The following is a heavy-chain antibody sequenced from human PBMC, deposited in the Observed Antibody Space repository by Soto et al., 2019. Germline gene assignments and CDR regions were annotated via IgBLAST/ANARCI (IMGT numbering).Heavy chain of an antibody. J-gene: IGHJ4*02. D-gene: IGHD3-10*01. CDR1: GYTFTDYY. CDR2: VDPEESET. Sequence: ASVKVSFKVSGYTFTDYYIHWVQQAPGKGLEWMGLVDPEESETIYAEKFHGRVTITADTSADTAYMELSSLRSDDTAVYYCAYGSGSYLHYFEYWGQGTLVTV. V-gene: IGHV1-69-2*01. CDR3: AYGSGSYLHYFEY.